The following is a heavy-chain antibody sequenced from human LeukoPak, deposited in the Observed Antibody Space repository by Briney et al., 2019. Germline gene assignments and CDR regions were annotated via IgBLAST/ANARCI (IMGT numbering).Heavy chain of an antibody. CDR3: SRDWEPGMAVAATFDY. Sequence: GGSLRLSCAASGFTFSNAWMSWVRQAPGKGLEWVGRIKSKTEGGTTDHAAPVKGRFTISRDDSKNTLYLQMNSLKGEDTAVYYCSRDWEPGMAVAATFDYWGRGNLVTVSS. J-gene: IGHJ4*02. CDR2: IKSKTEGGTT. D-gene: IGHD6-19*01. CDR1: GFTFSNAW. V-gene: IGHV3-15*01.